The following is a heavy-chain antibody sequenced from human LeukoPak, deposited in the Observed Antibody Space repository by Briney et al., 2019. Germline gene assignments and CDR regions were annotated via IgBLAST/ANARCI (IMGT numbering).Heavy chain of an antibody. CDR1: GFTLSSYA. D-gene: IGHD2-2*01. J-gene: IGHJ4*02. V-gene: IGHV3-23*01. CDR3: ARANFLYCSSSTCLFDY. CDR2: ICASGGST. Sequence: GGSLRLSCAASGFTLSSYAMSWVRQAPGKGLEWVSAICASGGSTYYADSVKGRFTISRDTSKNKLYLQMNSLRVEATAVYYCARANFLYCSSSTCLFDYWGQGTLVTVSS.